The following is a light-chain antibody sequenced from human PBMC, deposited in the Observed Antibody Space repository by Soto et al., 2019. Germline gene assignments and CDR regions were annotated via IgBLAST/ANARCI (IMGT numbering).Light chain of an antibody. V-gene: IGLV2-8*01. Sequence: QSALTQPPSAYGSPVQSVTISCTGTSSDVGGYNYVSWYQQHPGKAPKLMIYEVSKRPSGVPDRFSGSKSCNTASLTVSGLQAEDEADYYCSSYAGSNNFVFGTGTKVTVL. CDR3: SSYAGSNNFV. CDR2: EVS. CDR1: SSDVGGYNY. J-gene: IGLJ1*01.